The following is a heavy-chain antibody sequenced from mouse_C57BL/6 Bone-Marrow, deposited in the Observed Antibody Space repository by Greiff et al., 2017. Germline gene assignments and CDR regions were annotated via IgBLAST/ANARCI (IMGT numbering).Heavy chain of an antibody. D-gene: IGHD5-5*01. CDR2: IDPNSGGT. Sequence: QVQLQQPGAELVKPGASVKLSCKASGYTFTSSWMHWVKQRPGRGLEWIGRIDPNSGGTKYNEKFKSKATLTVDKPSITAYMQLSSLTSEDSAVYYCARVTLYLRYFDVWGTGTTVTVSS. J-gene: IGHJ1*03. CDR1: GYTFTSSW. CDR3: ARVTLYLRYFDV. V-gene: IGHV1-72*01.